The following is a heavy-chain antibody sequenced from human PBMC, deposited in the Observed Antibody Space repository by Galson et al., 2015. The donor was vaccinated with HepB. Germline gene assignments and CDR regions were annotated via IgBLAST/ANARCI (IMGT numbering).Heavy chain of an antibody. V-gene: IGHV3-48*02. Sequence: SLRLPCAASGFTFSSYSLNWVRQAPGKGLEWVSYISSSSSTIYYADSVKGRFTISRDNAKNSLYLQMNSLRDEDTAVYYCAGDLQYKKYYGPFDYWGQGTLVTVSS. D-gene: IGHD3-3*01. CDR1: GFTFSSYS. J-gene: IGHJ4*02. CDR3: AGDLQYKKYYGPFDY. CDR2: ISSSSSTI.